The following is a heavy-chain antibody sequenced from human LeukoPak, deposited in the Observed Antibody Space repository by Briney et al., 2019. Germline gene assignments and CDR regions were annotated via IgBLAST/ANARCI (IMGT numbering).Heavy chain of an antibody. CDR2: ISGSGGST. CDR1: GFTFSSYA. D-gene: IGHD5-18*01. J-gene: IGHJ4*02. V-gene: IGHV3-23*01. Sequence: GGSLRLSCAASGFTFSSYAMSWVRQAPGKGLEWVSAISGSGGSTYYADSVKGRFTISRDNSKNTLYLQMNSLRAEDAAVYYCAKARGYSYGPLDYWGQGTLVTVSS. CDR3: AKARGYSYGPLDY.